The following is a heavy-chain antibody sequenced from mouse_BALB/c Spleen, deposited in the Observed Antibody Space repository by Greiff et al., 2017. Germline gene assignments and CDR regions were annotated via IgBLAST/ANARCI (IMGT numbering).Heavy chain of an antibody. J-gene: IGHJ2*01. D-gene: IGHD2-4*01. V-gene: IGHV1-69*01. CDR1: GYTFTDYW. CDR2: IDPSDSYT. Sequence: QVQLQQPGAELVMPGASVKMSCKASGYTFTDYWMHWVKQRPGQGLEWIGEIDPSDSYTNYNQKFKGKATLTVDKSSSTAYMQLSSLTSEDSAVYYCARMITLYFDYWGQGTTLTVSS. CDR3: ARMITLYFDY.